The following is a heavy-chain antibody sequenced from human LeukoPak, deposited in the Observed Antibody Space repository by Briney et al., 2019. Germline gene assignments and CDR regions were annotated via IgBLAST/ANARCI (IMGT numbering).Heavy chain of an antibody. V-gene: IGHV1-46*01. J-gene: IGHJ3*02. D-gene: IGHD4-17*01. CDR2: INPSGRST. CDR3: ARGPLHDYGDI. Sequence: ASVKVSCKASGYTFTSYYMHCVRQAPGQGLEWMGIINPSGRSTSYAQKFQGRVTMTRDTSTSTVYMELSSLRSEDTAVYYCARGPLHDYGDIWGQGTMVTVSS. CDR1: GYTFTSYY.